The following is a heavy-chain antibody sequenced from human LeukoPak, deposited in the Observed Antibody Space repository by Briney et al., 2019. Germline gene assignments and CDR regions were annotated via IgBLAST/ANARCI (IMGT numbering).Heavy chain of an antibody. D-gene: IGHD2-15*01. J-gene: IGHJ4*02. CDR3: ARDDPPTEVVAAT. V-gene: IGHV1-69*04. CDR1: GYTFTSYG. Sequence: SVKVSCKASGYTFTSYGISWVRQAPGQGLEWMGRIIPILGIANYAQKFQGRVTITADKSTSTAYMELSSLRSEDTAVYYCARDDPPTEVVAATWGQGTLVTVSS. CDR2: IIPILGIA.